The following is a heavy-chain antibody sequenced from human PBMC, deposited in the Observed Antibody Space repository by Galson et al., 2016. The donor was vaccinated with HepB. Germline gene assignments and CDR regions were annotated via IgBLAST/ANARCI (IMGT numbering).Heavy chain of an antibody. J-gene: IGHJ4*02. V-gene: IGHV3-23*01. CDR1: KFTFRNYA. CDR3: GKDAIQCGGDCTRASYYFDY. CDR2: ISGPGRNT. Sequence: FLRLSCAASKFTFRNYAMSWVRQAPGKGLEWVSSISGPGRNTYYADSVKGRFTISRDNSKNTLYLQMNSLRAEDTAVYYCGKDAIQCGGDCTRASYYFDYWGQGLLVTVSS. D-gene: IGHD2-21*02.